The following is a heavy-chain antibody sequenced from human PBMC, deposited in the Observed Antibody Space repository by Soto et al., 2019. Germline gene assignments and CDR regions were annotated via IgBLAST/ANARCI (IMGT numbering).Heavy chain of an antibody. D-gene: IGHD2-2*01. CDR3: AREGMMPIGSDGFDG. J-gene: IGHJ3*01. Sequence: QVQLQESGPGLVKPSETLSLTCTVSGGSISTDNYYWSWVRQHPGEGLEWIAYIDHRGTAHSNPSLITRVSISVETSKNQFSLRLSSVSAADTAIYFCAREGMMPIGSDGFDGWGQGTMVTVPS. CDR1: GGSISTDNYY. V-gene: IGHV4-31*03. CDR2: IDHRGTA.